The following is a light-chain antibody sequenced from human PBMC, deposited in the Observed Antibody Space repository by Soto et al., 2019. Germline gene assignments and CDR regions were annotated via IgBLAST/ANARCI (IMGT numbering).Light chain of an antibody. J-gene: IGKJ1*01. CDR3: QQYNSYSPMT. CDR2: DAS. V-gene: IGKV1-5*01. CDR1: QSISSW. Sequence: DIQMTQSPSTLSASVGYRVTITCLASQSISSWLAWYQQKPGKAPKLLIYDASSLESGVPSRFSGSGSGTEFTLTISSLQPDDFATYYCQQYNSYSPMTFGQGTKVDIK.